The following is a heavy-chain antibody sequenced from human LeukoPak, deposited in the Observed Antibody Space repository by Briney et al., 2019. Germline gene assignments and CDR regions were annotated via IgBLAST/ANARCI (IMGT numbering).Heavy chain of an antibody. J-gene: IGHJ4*02. CDR2: ISSSSSYI. CDR3: AQSYDSGGYPLGDS. D-gene: IGHD3-22*01. CDR1: GFTFSSYS. Sequence: PGGSLRLSCAASGFTFSSYSMNWVRQAPGKGLEWVSSISSSSSYIYYADSVKGRFTISRDNAKNSLYLQMNSLRAEDTAVYYCAQSYDSGGYPLGDSWGQGTLVTVSS. V-gene: IGHV3-21*04.